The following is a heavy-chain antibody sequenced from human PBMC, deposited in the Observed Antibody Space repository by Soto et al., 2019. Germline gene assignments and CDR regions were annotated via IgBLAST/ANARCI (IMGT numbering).Heavy chain of an antibody. J-gene: IGHJ4*02. CDR1: GYTFTRSG. CDR2: INPDNGNT. CDR3: AREEVVVAATERGYFDY. D-gene: IGHD2-15*01. V-gene: IGHV1-18*01. Sequence: EASVKVSCKASGYTFTRSGISWVRQAPGQGLEWLGWINPDNGNTNYAQHLQGRVSLTTDTSTSTAYMDLRSLRSDDTAVYYCAREEVVVAATERGYFDYWGQGTLVTVSS.